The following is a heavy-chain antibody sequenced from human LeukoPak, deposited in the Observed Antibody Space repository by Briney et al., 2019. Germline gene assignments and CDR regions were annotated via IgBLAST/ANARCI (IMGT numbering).Heavy chain of an antibody. CDR2: ISSSSSYI. CDR3: ANICTGGVCRDY. CDR1: GFTFSSYS. J-gene: IGHJ4*02. Sequence: GGSLRLSCAASGFTFSSYSMNWVRQAPGKGLEWVSSISSSSSYIYYADSVKGRFTISRDNAKNSLYLQMNSLIAEDTAVYYCANICTGGVCRDYWGQGTLVTVSS. D-gene: IGHD2-8*02. V-gene: IGHV3-21*01.